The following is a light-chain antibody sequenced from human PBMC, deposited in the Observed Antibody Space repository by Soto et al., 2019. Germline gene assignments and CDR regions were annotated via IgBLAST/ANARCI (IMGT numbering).Light chain of an antibody. CDR3: CAYAGSYV. Sequence: LTQPRSVSGSPGQSVTISCTGTSSDVGGYNCVSWYQQHPGKAPKLMIYDVSKRPSGVPDRFSGSKSGNTASLTISGLQAEDEADYYCCAYAGSYVFGTGTKVTVL. CDR1: SSDVGGYNC. CDR2: DVS. V-gene: IGLV2-11*01. J-gene: IGLJ1*01.